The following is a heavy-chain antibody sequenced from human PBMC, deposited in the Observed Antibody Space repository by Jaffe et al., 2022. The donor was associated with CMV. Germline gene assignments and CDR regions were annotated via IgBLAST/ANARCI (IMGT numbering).Heavy chain of an antibody. Sequence: EVQLLESGGGLVQPGGSLRLSCAASGFTFSSYAMSWVRQAPGKGLEWVSAISGSGGSTYYADSVKGRFTISRDNSKNTLYLQMNSLRAEDTAVYYCAKGRGRGYNWNWRTTLVYLDWGQGTTVTVSS. CDR3: AKGRGRGYNWNWRTTLVYLD. V-gene: IGHV3-23*01. D-gene: IGHD1-7*01. J-gene: IGHJ6*02. CDR1: GFTFSSYA. CDR2: ISGSGGST.